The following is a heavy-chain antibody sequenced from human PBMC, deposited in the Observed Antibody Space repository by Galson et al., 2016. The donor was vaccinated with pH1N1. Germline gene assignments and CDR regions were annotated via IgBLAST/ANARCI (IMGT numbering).Heavy chain of an antibody. V-gene: IGHV5-51*01. D-gene: IGHD4-17*01. CDR3: ARQNDYGDYRGDAFDI. Sequence: QSGAEVKKPGESLKISCQGSGNTFSTSWIGWVRQMPGKGLEWMGIISLGGSYIRYRPSFQGQVSISADKSINTVSLQWSSLKASDTAMYYCARQNDYGDYRGDAFDIWGQGTMVTVSS. CDR1: GNTFSTSW. J-gene: IGHJ3*02. CDR2: ISLGGSYI.